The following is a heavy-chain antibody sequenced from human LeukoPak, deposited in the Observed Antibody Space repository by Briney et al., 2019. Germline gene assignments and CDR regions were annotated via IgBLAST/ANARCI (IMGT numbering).Heavy chain of an antibody. D-gene: IGHD3-22*01. CDR1: GGSISSNNYY. CDR2: IYYSGST. J-gene: IGHJ4*02. V-gene: IGHV4-39*01. Sequence: SETLSLTCTVSGGSISSNNYYWGWIRQPPGKGLEWIGSIYYSGSTYNNPSLKSRVTISVDTTKNQFSLKLTSVTAADTAVYYCASSPSGYWWNFDCWGQGTLVTVSS. CDR3: ASSPSGYWWNFDC.